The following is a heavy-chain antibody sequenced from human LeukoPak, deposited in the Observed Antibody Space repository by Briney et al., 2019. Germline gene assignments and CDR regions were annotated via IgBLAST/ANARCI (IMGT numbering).Heavy chain of an antibody. CDR1: GYTLTELS. Sequence: ASVKVSCKVSGYTLTELSMHWVRQAPGKGLEWMGGFDPEDGETIYAQKFQGRVTMTRNISLSTAYMELSSLSSEDTAVYYCARRVTDSSGYYYFTQYFQHWGQGTLVTVSS. V-gene: IGHV1-24*01. CDR3: ARRVTDSSGYYYFTQYFQH. J-gene: IGHJ1*01. D-gene: IGHD3-22*01. CDR2: FDPEDGET.